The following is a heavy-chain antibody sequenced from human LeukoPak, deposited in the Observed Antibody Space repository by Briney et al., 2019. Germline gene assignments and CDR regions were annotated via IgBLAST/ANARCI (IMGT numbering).Heavy chain of an antibody. V-gene: IGHV1-69*05. D-gene: IGHD6-6*01. Sequence: SVKVSCKASGGTFSSYAISWVRQAPGQGLEWMGGIIPIFGAANYAQKFQGRVTITTDESTSTAYMELSSLRSEDTAVYYCARDREEYSSSSGAFDYWGQGTLVTVSS. CDR2: IIPIFGAA. J-gene: IGHJ4*02. CDR1: GGTFSSYA. CDR3: ARDREEYSSSSGAFDY.